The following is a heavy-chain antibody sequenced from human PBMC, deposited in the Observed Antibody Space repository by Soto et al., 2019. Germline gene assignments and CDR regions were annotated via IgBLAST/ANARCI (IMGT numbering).Heavy chain of an antibody. Sequence: EVQLLESGGGLVQPGGSLRLSCAASGFTFSSYAMSWVRQAPGKGLEWVSAISGSGGSTYYADSVKGRFTISRNNSKNTLDLQMNSLRAEDTAVYYCAKGGISSSWYFDYWGQGTLVTVSS. CDR2: ISGSGGST. J-gene: IGHJ4*02. CDR3: AKGGISSSWYFDY. D-gene: IGHD6-13*01. CDR1: GFTFSSYA. V-gene: IGHV3-23*01.